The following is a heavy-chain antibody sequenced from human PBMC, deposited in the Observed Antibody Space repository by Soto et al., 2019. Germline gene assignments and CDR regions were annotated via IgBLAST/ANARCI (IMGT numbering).Heavy chain of an antibody. CDR1: GGTFSSYT. CDR3: ARDSQDYYDSSGPFDY. J-gene: IGHJ4*02. Sequence: SVKVSCKASGGTFSSYTISWVRQAPGQGLEWMGRIIPILGIANYAQKFQGRVTITADKSTSTAYMELSSLRSEDTAVYYCARDSQDYYDSSGPFDYWGQGTLVTVSS. CDR2: IIPILGIA. D-gene: IGHD3-22*01. V-gene: IGHV1-69*04.